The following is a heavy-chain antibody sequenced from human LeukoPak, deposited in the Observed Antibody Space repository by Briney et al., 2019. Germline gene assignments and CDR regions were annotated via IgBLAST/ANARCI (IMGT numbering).Heavy chain of an antibody. Sequence: PGGSLRLSCAASGFALDDYAMHWVRQAPGKGLEWVSSISWDSGNSVYADSVKGRFTISRDNAKNSLYLQMSSLTPEDTALYYCIKDLRLVLHLDTFEIWGQGTMVTVSS. CDR2: ISWDSGNS. V-gene: IGHV3-9*01. CDR1: GFALDDYA. J-gene: IGHJ3*02. D-gene: IGHD3-9*01. CDR3: IKDLRLVLHLDTFEI.